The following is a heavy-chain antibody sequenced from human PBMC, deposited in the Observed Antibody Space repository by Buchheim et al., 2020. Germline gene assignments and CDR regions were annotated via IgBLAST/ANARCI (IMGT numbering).Heavy chain of an antibody. D-gene: IGHD6-13*01. CDR1: GFTFSSYA. V-gene: IGHV3-30*04. CDR2: ITYDGSNK. Sequence: QVQLVESGGGVVQPGRSLRLSCAASGFTFSSYAMHWVRKAPGKGLEWVAVITYDGSNKYYADFVKGRFTISRDNSKNTLYFQMNSLRAEDTAVYYCARGMRQQLVRYYYYGMDVCGQGT. CDR3: ARGMRQQLVRYYYYGMDV. J-gene: IGHJ6*02.